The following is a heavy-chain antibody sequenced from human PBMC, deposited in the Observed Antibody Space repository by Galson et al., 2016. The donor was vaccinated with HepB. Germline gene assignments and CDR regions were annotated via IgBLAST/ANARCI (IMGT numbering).Heavy chain of an antibody. CDR3: ARAAVVPGARMIFDP. J-gene: IGHJ5*02. CDR2: ISHTGTS. D-gene: IGHD2-2*01. CDR1: GASINTSNW. V-gene: IGHV4-4*02. Sequence: SETLSLTCAVSGASINTSNWWAWVRQAPGKGLEWIGEISHTGTSNNNPFLHGRFTLSIDKSTNQFSLNLTSVTAAGTAVYYCARAAVVPGARMIFDPWGQGTLVTVSS.